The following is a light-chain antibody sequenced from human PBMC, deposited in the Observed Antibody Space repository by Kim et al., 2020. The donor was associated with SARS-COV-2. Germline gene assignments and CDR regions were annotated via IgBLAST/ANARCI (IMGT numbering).Light chain of an antibody. CDR2: DVT. CDR3: ATFTHSDTLYV. Sequence: VSGSPGQSTTISCVGGDNYVSWYQQHPGKAPKVILYDVTERPSGVSNRFSGSKSGNTASLTISGLQAEDGADYFCATFTHSDTLYVFGAGTKVTVL. V-gene: IGLV2-14*03. CDR1: GGDNY. J-gene: IGLJ1*01.